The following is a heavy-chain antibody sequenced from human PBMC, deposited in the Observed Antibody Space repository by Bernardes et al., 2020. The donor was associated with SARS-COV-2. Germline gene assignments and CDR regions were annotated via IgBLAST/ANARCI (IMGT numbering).Heavy chain of an antibody. V-gene: IGHV4-39*01. J-gene: IGHJ4*02. Sequence: SETLSLTCTVSGGSISTSAYYWGWIRQSPGTGLEWIGTIYYTVSTYYNPSLKSRVTISVDTSKNQFSLRLTSVTAADTSVYYCARAPPEAVAGMGLFDYWGQGTLVTVSS. CDR1: GGSISTSAYY. CDR2: IYYTVST. D-gene: IGHD6-19*01. CDR3: ARAPPEAVAGMGLFDY.